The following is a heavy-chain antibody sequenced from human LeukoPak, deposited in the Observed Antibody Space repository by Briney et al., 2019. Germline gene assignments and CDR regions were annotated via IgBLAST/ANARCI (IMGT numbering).Heavy chain of an antibody. CDR2: IWSDGSKK. CDR1: GFTLSNYG. Sequence: GSLRLSCAASGFTLSNYGLHWVRQVPGKGLEWVAVIWSDGSKKYYADSVKGRFTISRDDSKNTLYLQMNSLRDEDTAIYYCARDRSLTAMEYWGQGTLVTVSS. D-gene: IGHD2-21*02. V-gene: IGHV3-33*01. J-gene: IGHJ4*02. CDR3: ARDRSLTAMEY.